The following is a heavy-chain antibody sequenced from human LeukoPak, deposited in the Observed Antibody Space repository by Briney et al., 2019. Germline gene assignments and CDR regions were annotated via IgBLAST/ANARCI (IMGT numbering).Heavy chain of an antibody. CDR3: AKGISIYSYFDN. V-gene: IGHV3-23*01. J-gene: IGHJ4*02. CDR2: ISASGGST. Sequence: GGSLRLSCAASGFTFSSFAMSWVRQAPGKGLKWISVISASGGSTYYADSVKGRFTISRDNSKNTLHLQMNSLRAEDTAVYYCAKGISIYSYFDNWGQGTLVTVSS. CDR1: GFTFSSFA. D-gene: IGHD3-16*02.